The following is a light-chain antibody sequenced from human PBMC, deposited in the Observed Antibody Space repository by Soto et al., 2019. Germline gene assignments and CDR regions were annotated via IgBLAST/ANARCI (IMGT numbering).Light chain of an antibody. V-gene: IGKV1-9*01. J-gene: IGKJ3*01. Sequence: DIQLTQSPSFLSASVGDRVTITCRASQGISSYLAWYQQKPGKAPKLLIYAASTLQSEVPSRFSGSRSGTEFTLTISCLQPEDCATCYCQQLNSYPLTFGPGTKVDLK. CDR1: QGISSY. CDR2: AAS. CDR3: QQLNSYPLT.